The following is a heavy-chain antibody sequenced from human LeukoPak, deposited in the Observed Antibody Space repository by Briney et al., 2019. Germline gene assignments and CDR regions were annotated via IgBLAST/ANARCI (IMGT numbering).Heavy chain of an antibody. CDR1: GGSISSSSYY. CDR2: IYYSGST. J-gene: IGHJ5*02. D-gene: IGHD6-25*01. V-gene: IGHV4-61*01. Sequence: SETLSLTCTVSGGSISSSSYYWSWIRQPPGKGLEWIGYIYYSGSTNYNPSLKSRVTISVDTSKNQFSLKLSSVTAADTAVYYCARASGGFDPWGQGTLVTVSS. CDR3: ARASGGFDP.